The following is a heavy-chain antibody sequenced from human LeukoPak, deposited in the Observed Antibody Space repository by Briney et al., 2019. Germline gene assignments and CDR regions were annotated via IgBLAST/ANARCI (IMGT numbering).Heavy chain of an antibody. CDR3: ASNYCSSTSCPSTFDY. Sequence: GESLKISCKCSGYSFTSYWIGWVRQMPGKSLEWMGIIYPGDSDTRYSPSFQGQVTISADKSISTAYLQWSSLKASDTAMYYCASNYCSSTSCPSTFDYWGQGTLVTVSS. D-gene: IGHD2-2*01. V-gene: IGHV5-51*01. CDR1: GYSFTSYW. J-gene: IGHJ4*02. CDR2: IYPGDSDT.